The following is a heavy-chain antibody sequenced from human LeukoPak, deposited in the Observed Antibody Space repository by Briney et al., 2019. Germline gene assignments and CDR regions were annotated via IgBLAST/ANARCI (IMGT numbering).Heavy chain of an antibody. D-gene: IGHD6-13*01. CDR1: GGSFSGYY. Sequence: SETLSLTCAVYGGSFSGYYWSWIRQPPGKGLEWIGEINHSGSTNHNPSLKSRVTISVDTSKNQFSLKLSSVTAADTAVYYCARGPKSSSWPNWGQGTLVTVSS. CDR2: INHSGST. V-gene: IGHV4-34*01. CDR3: ARGPKSSSWPN. J-gene: IGHJ4*02.